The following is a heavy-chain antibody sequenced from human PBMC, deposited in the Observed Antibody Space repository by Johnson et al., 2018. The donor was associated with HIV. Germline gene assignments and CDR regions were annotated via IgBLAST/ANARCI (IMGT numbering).Heavy chain of an antibody. J-gene: IGHJ3*02. Sequence: QMQLVESGGGVVQPGRSLRLSCAASGFTFSSYGMHWVRQAPGKGLEWVAVIWYDGSNKYYADSVKGRFTISRDNSKNTLYLQMNSLRAEDTAVYYCAKDRYGGSYPDAFDIWGQGTMVTVSS. CDR1: GFTFSSYG. CDR2: IWYDGSNK. CDR3: AKDRYGGSYPDAFDI. D-gene: IGHD1-26*01. V-gene: IGHV3-33*06.